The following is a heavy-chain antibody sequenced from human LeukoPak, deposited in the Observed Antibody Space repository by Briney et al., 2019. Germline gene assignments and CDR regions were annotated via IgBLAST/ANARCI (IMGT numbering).Heavy chain of an antibody. D-gene: IGHD3-22*01. CDR3: ARDHGGHSYYDSSGYYLY. V-gene: IGHV4-4*02. CDR2: IYHSRSS. J-gene: IGHJ4*02. Sequence: SETLSLTCGLPGSSISNNNWWSWVCQPPGKGVVWIGEIYHSRSSTYNPSLNSQDTIPVDQHKKQLSLKLSSVTAADTAVYYCARDHGGHSYYDSSGYYLYWGQGTLVTVPS. CDR1: GSSISNNNW.